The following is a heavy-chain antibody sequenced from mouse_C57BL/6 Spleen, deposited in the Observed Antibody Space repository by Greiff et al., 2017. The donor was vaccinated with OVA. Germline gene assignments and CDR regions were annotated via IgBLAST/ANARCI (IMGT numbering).Heavy chain of an antibody. CDR1: GFTFSSYA. J-gene: IGHJ2*01. CDR3: TRDYYGSSYVFDY. V-gene: IGHV5-9-1*02. CDR2: ISSGGDYI. D-gene: IGHD1-1*01. Sequence: EVQVVESGEGLVKPGGSLKLSCAASGFTFSSYAMSWVRQTPEKRLEWVAYISSGGDYIYYADTVKGRFTISRDNARNTLYLQMSSLKSEDTAMYYCTRDYYGSSYVFDYWGQGTTLTVSS.